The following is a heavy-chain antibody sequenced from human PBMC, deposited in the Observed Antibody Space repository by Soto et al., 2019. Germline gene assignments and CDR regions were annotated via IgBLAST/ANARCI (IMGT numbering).Heavy chain of an antibody. D-gene: IGHD3-16*01. Sequence: SVKVSCKASGFTFTSSAVQWVRQARGQRLEWIGWIVVGSGNTNYAQKFQERVTITRDMSTSTAYMELSSLRSEDTAVYYCAAVVSADYLPRYWGQGTLVTGSS. CDR1: GFTFTSSA. J-gene: IGHJ4*02. CDR3: AAVVSADYLPRY. V-gene: IGHV1-58*01. CDR2: IVVGSGNT.